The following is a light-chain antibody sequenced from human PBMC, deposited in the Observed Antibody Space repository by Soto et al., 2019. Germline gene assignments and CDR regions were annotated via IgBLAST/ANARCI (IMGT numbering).Light chain of an antibody. CDR2: EVS. J-gene: IGLJ1*01. CDR3: SSYTSSSTLLYV. Sequence: HSVLTQHASVSGSPGPSITISCTGTSSDVGGYNYVSWYQQHPGKAPKLMIYEVSNRPSGVSNRFSGSKSGNTASLTISGLQAEDEADYYCSSYTSSSTLLYVFGNGTKVT. CDR1: SSDVGGYNY. V-gene: IGLV2-14*01.